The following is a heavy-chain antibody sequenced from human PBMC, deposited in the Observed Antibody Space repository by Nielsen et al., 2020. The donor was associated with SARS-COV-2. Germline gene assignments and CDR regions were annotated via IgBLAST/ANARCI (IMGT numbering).Heavy chain of an antibody. CDR2: ISAFNGNT. CDR3: ARHERRNWNDIDY. V-gene: IGHV1-18*01. D-gene: IGHD1-1*01. J-gene: IGHJ4*02. CDR1: GASFGSYG. Sequence: ASVKVSCKASGASFGSYGISWVRQAPGQGLEWMGWISAFNGNTNCAQKFRGRVTLTTDTSTSTAYMELRSLTSDDAAVYYCARHERRNWNDIDYWGQGTLITVAS.